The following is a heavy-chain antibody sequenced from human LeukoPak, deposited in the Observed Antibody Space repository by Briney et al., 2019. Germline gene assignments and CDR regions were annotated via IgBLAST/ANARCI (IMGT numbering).Heavy chain of an antibody. V-gene: IGHV3-23*01. J-gene: IGHJ4*02. Sequence: GGSLRLSCAASGFTFSSYAMSWVRQAPGKGLEWVSAISGSGGSTYYADSVKGRFTISRDNSKNTLYLQMNSLRAEDTAVYYCARDYADYVGYFFFDYWGQGTLVTVSS. CDR1: GFTFSSYA. D-gene: IGHD4-17*01. CDR3: ARDYADYVGYFFFDY. CDR2: ISGSGGST.